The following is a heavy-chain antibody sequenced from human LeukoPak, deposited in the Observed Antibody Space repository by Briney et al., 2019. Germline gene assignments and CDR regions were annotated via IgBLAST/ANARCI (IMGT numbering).Heavy chain of an antibody. V-gene: IGHV4-61*02. CDR1: GGSISSGSYY. CDR3: ARVVASTRFDP. Sequence: SETLSLTCTVSGGSISSGSYYWSWIRQPAGKGLEWIGRIYTSGSTNYNPSLKSRVTISVDTSKNQFSLKLSSVTAADTAVYYCARVVASTRFDPWGQGTLVTVSS. D-gene: IGHD5-12*01. CDR2: IYTSGST. J-gene: IGHJ5*02.